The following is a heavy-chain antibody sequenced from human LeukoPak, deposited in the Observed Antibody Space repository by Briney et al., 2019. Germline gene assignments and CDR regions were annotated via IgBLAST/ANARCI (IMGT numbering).Heavy chain of an antibody. CDR1: GYAFTSYG. CDR2: ISAYNGNT. Sequence: ASVKVSCKASGYAFTSYGMSWVRQAPGQGLEWMGWISAYNGNTHYAQKLQGRVTMTTDTSTSTAYMELRSLRSDDTAVYYCARDEARYSSGYYPNWFDPWGQGTLVTVSS. CDR3: ARDEARYSSGYYPNWFDP. V-gene: IGHV1-18*01. D-gene: IGHD3-22*01. J-gene: IGHJ5*02.